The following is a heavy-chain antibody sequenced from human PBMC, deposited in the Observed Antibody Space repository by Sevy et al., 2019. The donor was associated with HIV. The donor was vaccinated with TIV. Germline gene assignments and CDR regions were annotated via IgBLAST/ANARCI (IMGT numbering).Heavy chain of an antibody. D-gene: IGHD2-15*01. CDR1: GFSLSDHA. Sequence: GGSVRLSCAASGFSLSDHAVSWVRQTPGKGLEWLAVISYNGRNQYYGDSVKGRFTISKDDSKNTLYLQLNSLRAEDTAVYYCARFVGYCSGGRCSIIDFWGQGTLVTVSS. CDR3: ARFVGYCSGGRCSIIDF. CDR2: ISYNGRNQ. V-gene: IGHV3-30*04. J-gene: IGHJ4*02.